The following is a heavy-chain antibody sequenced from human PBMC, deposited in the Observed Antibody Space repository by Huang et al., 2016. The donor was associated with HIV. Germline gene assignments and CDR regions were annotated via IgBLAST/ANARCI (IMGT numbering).Heavy chain of an antibody. Sequence: QVQLEQSGPAVRKPGSSVKVSCQASGGSFSDQIISWVRQAPGQRFEWMGGSIPLFRAPAYAQEFKGRGTMTADESTATIYRELNSLTSEDTAVYYCAMSLRYQYDSRSYWGRYFDYWGQGTLVTVSS. CDR2: SIPLFRAP. CDR1: GGSFSDQI. CDR3: AMSLRYQYDSRSYWGRYFDY. J-gene: IGHJ4*02. V-gene: IGHV1-69*01. D-gene: IGHD3-16*01.